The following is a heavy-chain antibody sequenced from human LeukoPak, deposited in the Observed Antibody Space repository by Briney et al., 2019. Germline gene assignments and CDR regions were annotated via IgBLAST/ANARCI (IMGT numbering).Heavy chain of an antibody. CDR3: ARVLAAWAFYYYYGMDV. CDR1: GGSVSSGSYY. CDR2: IYYSGST. D-gene: IGHD2-15*01. V-gene: IGHV4-61*01. J-gene: IGHJ6*02. Sequence: SETLSLTCTVSGGSVSSGSYYWSWIRQPPGKGLEWIGYIYYSGSTNYNPSLKSRVTISVDTSKNQFSLKLSSVTAADTAVYYCARVLAAWAFYYYYGMDVWGQGTTVTVSS.